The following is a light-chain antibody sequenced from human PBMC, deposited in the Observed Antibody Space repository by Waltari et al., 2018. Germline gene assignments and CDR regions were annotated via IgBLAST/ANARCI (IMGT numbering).Light chain of an antibody. V-gene: IGKV3-15*01. Sequence: EIVMTQSPATLSVSPGERATLSCRASQSVRNNLVWYQQKPGQAPMLLIYGASTRVTGIPASFSGSGSGTEFTLTISSLQSEEFAVYYCQQYNNWPPWTFGQGTKVEIK. J-gene: IGKJ1*01. CDR3: QQYNNWPPWT. CDR2: GAS. CDR1: QSVRNN.